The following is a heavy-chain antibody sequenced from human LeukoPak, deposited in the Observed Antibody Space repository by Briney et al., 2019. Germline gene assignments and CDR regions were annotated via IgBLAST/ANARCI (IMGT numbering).Heavy chain of an antibody. CDR1: GYTFTGYY. V-gene: IGHV1-24*01. CDR2: FDPEDGET. Sequence: ASVKVSCKASGYTFTGYYMHWVRQAPGKGLEWMGGFDPEDGETIYAQKFQGRVTMTEDTSTDTAYMELSSLRSEDTAVYYCATDLYGGYVVYYWGQGTLVTVSS. J-gene: IGHJ4*02. CDR3: ATDLYGGYVVYY. D-gene: IGHD5-12*01.